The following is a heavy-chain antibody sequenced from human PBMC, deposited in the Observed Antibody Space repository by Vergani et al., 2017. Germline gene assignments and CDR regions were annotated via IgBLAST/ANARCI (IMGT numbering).Heavy chain of an antibody. CDR1: GFTFGDYA. D-gene: IGHD3-10*01. V-gene: IGHV3-43D*03. CDR3: AKGAGGWFGELFYFDY. J-gene: IGHJ4*02. Sequence: EVQLVESGGVVVQPGGSLRLSCAASGFTFGDYAMHWVRQAPGKGLEWVSLISWDGGSTYYADSVKGRFTISRDNSKNSLYLQMNSLRAEDTALYYCAKGAGGWFGELFYFDYWGQGTLVTVSS. CDR2: ISWDGGST.